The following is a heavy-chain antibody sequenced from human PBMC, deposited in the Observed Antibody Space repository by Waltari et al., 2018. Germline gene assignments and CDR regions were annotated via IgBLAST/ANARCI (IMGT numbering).Heavy chain of an antibody. CDR2: IIPNCGTA. Sequence: QVQLVQSGAEVKKPGSSVKVSCKASGGTFSSYAISWVRQAPGQGLEWMGGIIPNCGTAKYEQKCQGRGTITADKSTSTAYMELSSLRSEDTAVYYCARGSGTLYRSLSSDGMDVWGQGTTVTVSS. V-gene: IGHV1-69*06. CDR1: GGTFSSYA. CDR3: ARGSGTLYRSLSSDGMDV. D-gene: IGHD1-26*01. J-gene: IGHJ6*02.